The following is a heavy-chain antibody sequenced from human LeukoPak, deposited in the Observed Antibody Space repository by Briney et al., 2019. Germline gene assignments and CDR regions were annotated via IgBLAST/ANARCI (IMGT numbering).Heavy chain of an antibody. Sequence: GRSLRLSCAASGFTFDDYAMPWVRQAPGKGLEWVSGISWNSGSIGYADSGKGRFTISRDNAKNSLYLQMNSLRAEDTALYYCAKGEMEYSSSHIDYWGQGTLVTVSS. D-gene: IGHD6-13*01. V-gene: IGHV3-9*01. CDR3: AKGEMEYSSSHIDY. J-gene: IGHJ4*02. CDR1: GFTFDDYA. CDR2: ISWNSGSI.